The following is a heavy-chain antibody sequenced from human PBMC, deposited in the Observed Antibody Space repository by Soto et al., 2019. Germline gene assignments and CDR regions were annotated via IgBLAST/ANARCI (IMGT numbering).Heavy chain of an antibody. CDR2: IWTDGSYE. CDR3: ARAGHDSSGYYYGGLDY. Sequence: VPLVESGGGVAQPGGSLRLSCAASGFTFSRYGMHWVRQAPGKGLEWVAVIWTDGSYEYYADSVMGRFTISRDNSKNTLYLQMNSLRAEDTAVYYCARAGHDSSGYYYGGLDYWGPGTLVTVSS. V-gene: IGHV3-33*01. D-gene: IGHD3-22*01. CDR1: GFTFSRYG. J-gene: IGHJ4*02.